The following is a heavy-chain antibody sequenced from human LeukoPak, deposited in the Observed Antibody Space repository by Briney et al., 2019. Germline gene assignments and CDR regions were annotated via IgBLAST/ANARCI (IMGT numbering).Heavy chain of an antibody. V-gene: IGHV3-53*01. D-gene: IGHD6-13*01. Sequence: PGGSLRLSCAASGFTVSSNYMSWVRQAPGKGLGWVSVIYSGGTTYYADSVKGRFTISRDNSKNTLYLQMNSLRVDDTAVYYCARVSGGAAAGKTGWYYFGYWGQGTLVTVSS. CDR1: GFTVSSNY. CDR2: IYSGGTT. CDR3: ARVSGGAAAGKTGWYYFGY. J-gene: IGHJ4*02.